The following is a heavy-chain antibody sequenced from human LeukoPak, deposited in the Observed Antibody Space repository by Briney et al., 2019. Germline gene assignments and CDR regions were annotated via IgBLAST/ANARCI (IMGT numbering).Heavy chain of an antibody. J-gene: IGHJ6*02. D-gene: IGHD6-19*01. CDR3: ARAGYSSGWYNGLDV. CDR2: ISYDGSNK. Sequence: PGRSLRLSCAASGFTFSSYGIHWVRQAPGKWLEWVAIISYDGSNKYYADSVKGRFTISRDTSKNTLYLQMNSLRAEDTAVYYCARAGYSSGWYNGLDVWGQGTTVTVSS. CDR1: GFTFSSYG. V-gene: IGHV3-30-3*01.